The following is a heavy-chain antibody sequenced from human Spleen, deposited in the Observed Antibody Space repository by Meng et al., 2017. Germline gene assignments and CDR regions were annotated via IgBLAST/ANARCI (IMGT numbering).Heavy chain of an antibody. CDR3: ARSIAAAARRGQFDY. J-gene: IGHJ4*02. Sequence: ASVKVSCKPSGYNFPDYYIHWVRRAPGQGLEWMGWINTNTGNPTYAQGFTGRFVFSLDTSVSTAYLQISSLKAEDTAVYYCARSIAAAARRGQFDYWGQGTLVTVSS. V-gene: IGHV7-4-1*02. D-gene: IGHD6-13*01. CDR1: GYNFPDYY. CDR2: INTNTGNP.